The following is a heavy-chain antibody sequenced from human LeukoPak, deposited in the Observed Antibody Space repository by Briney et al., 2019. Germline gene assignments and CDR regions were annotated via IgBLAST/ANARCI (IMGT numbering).Heavy chain of an antibody. CDR2: IYPGDSNT. J-gene: IGHJ5*02. CDR1: GYSFTNYW. CDR3: ARLYYGSGSYYRNWFDP. D-gene: IGHD3-10*01. Sequence: GESLKISCKGSGYSFTNYWIAWVRQMPGKGLEWMGIIYPGDSNTRYSPSFQGQVTISADKSISTAYLQWSSLKASDTAMCYCARLYYGSGSYYRNWFDPWGQGTLVTVSS. V-gene: IGHV5-51*01.